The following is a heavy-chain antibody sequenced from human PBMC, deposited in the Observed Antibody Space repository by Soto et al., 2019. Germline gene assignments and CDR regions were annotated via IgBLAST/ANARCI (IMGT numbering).Heavy chain of an antibody. V-gene: IGHV1-46*01. CDR3: ARPPFPGCINGVCYPCDH. Sequence: QVQLVQSGAEVKKPGASVKVSCKASGYTFTHYYIHWVRQAPGQGLEWMGMINPSGGSTHYAQKFQGRVTMTTDTPTTTVYMELSSLRSDDTAVYYCARPPFPGCINGVCYPCDHWGQGTLVTVSS. J-gene: IGHJ4*02. CDR1: GYTFTHYY. D-gene: IGHD2-8*01. CDR2: INPSGGST.